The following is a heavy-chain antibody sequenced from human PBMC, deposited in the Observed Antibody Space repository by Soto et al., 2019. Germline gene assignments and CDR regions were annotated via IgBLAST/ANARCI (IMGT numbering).Heavy chain of an antibody. J-gene: IGHJ4*02. CDR1: GGSISSYY. Sequence: SETLSLTCTVSGGSISSYYWSWIRQPPGKGLEWIGYIYYSGSTNYNPSLKSRVTISVDTSKNQFSLKLSSVTAADTAVYYCVRVWDNCISTSCAVAYWGQGTLVTVSS. V-gene: IGHV4-59*01. CDR2: IYYSGST. D-gene: IGHD2-2*01. CDR3: VRVWDNCISTSCAVAY.